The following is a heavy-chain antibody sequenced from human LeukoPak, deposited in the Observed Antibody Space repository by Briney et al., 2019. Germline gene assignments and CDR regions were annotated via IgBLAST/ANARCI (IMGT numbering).Heavy chain of an antibody. J-gene: IGHJ4*02. D-gene: IGHD5-18*01. CDR3: ARVLYFRENSYAGPFDQ. V-gene: IGHV3-7*01. CDR2: IREDGSEA. Sequence: GGSLRPSCAASGFTFSSYSMNWVRQAPGKGLEWVANIREDGSEAYYVDFVKGRFTISRDNDKNSLHLQMNSLRVEDTAVYYCARVLYFRENSYAGPFDQWGQGTLVTVSS. CDR1: GFTFSSYS.